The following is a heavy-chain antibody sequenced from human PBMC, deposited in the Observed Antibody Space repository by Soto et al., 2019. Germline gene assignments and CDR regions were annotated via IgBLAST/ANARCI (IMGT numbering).Heavy chain of an antibody. J-gene: IGHJ4*02. Sequence: QLQLVQSGAAVKKPGSSVKVSCKASGGTLNTYTISWVRQAPGQGHEWMGSILPFLGSTNYAKKFQGRVTITADQSTSTMELSSLRSEDTAVYFCARDVTAMEALYYYDTWGQGSLVTVSS. D-gene: IGHD5-18*01. CDR2: ILPFLGST. CDR1: GGTLNTYT. V-gene: IGHV1-69*08. CDR3: ARDVTAMEALYYYDT.